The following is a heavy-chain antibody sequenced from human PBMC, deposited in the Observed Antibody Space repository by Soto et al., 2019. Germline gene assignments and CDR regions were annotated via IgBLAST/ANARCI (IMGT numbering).Heavy chain of an antibody. CDR3: ARRIAAAAQKWFDP. J-gene: IGHJ5*02. V-gene: IGHV1-8*02. D-gene: IGHD6-13*01. Sequence: ASVKVSCKASGYTFTSYGINWVRQATGQGLEWMGWMNPNSGNTGYAQKFQGRVTMTRNTSISTAYMELSSLRSEDTAVYYCARRIAAAAQKWFDPWGQGTLVTVSS. CDR1: GYTFTSYG. CDR2: MNPNSGNT.